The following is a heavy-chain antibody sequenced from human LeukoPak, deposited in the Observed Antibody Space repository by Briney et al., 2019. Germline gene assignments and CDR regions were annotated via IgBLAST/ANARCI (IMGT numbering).Heavy chain of an antibody. V-gene: IGHV3-7*01. CDR1: GFMFSDYW. Sequence: GGSLRLSCAASGFMFSDYWMAWVRQAPGKGLEWLANINEDGSDKNYVASEKGRFTISRDNAKKSLYLQMNSLRGEDTAVYYCARDVAYGYDRFDYWGQGTQVTVSS. CDR2: INEDGSDK. J-gene: IGHJ4*02. CDR3: ARDVAYGYDRFDY. D-gene: IGHD5-18*01.